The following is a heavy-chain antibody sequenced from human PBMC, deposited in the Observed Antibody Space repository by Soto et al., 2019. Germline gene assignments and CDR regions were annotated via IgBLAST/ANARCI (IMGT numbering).Heavy chain of an antibody. D-gene: IGHD3-3*01. CDR2: IYWDVDK. J-gene: IGHJ4*02. CDR1: GFSLTTSGVG. V-gene: IGHV2-5*02. CDR3: AHRVLRTVFGLVTTTAIYFDF. Sequence: QITLNESGPTQVKPRQTLTLTCTFSGFSLTTSGVGVGWIRQSPGKAPEWLALIYWDVDKRYSPSLKSRLTITKDTSKNQVVLTMADLEPADTATYYCAHRVLRTVFGLVTTTAIYFDFWGQGTPVAVSS.